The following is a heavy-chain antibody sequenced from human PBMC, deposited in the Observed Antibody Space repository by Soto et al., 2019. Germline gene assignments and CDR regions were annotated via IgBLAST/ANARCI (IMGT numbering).Heavy chain of an antibody. J-gene: IGHJ6*02. CDR1: GGSIGSGGYS. V-gene: IGHV4-30-2*01. D-gene: IGHD2-21*01. CDR2: IYPSGTT. Sequence: SETLSLTCAVSGGSIGSGGYSWGWIRQPPGKGLEWIGTIYPSGTTYYNPSLKSRVTISVDTSKNQFSLNLGSVTAADTAVYYRARGLGEGPRKTDCYDTGMDVWGQGTTVTVSS. CDR3: ARGLGEGPRKTDCYDTGMDV.